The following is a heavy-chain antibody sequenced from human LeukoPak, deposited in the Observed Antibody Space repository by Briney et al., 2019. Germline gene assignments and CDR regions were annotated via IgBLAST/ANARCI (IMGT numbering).Heavy chain of an antibody. V-gene: IGHV4-39*07. CDR1: GGSISSSSYY. Sequence: SETLSLTCTVSGGSISSSSYYWGWIRQPPGKGLEWIGSIYYSGSTYYNPSLKSRVTISVDTSKNQFSLKLSSVTAADTAVYYCARWNDILTASYNNAFDIWGQGTMVTVSS. CDR2: IYYSGST. J-gene: IGHJ3*02. D-gene: IGHD3-9*01. CDR3: ARWNDILTASYNNAFDI.